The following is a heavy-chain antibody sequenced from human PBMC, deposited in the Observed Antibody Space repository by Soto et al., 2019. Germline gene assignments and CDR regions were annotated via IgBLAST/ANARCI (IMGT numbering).Heavy chain of an antibody. CDR3: ARDRYSYYDSSGARDAFDI. Sequence: GASVKVSCKASGYTFTGYGISWVRQAPGQGLEWMGWISAYNGNTNYAQKLQGRVTMTTDTSTSTAYMELRSLRSDDTAVYYCARDRYSYYDSSGARDAFDIWGQGTMVTVSS. V-gene: IGHV1-18*01. CDR1: GYTFTGYG. CDR2: ISAYNGNT. D-gene: IGHD3-22*01. J-gene: IGHJ3*02.